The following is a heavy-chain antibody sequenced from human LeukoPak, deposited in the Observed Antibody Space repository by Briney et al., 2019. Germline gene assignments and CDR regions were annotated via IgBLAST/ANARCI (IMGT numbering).Heavy chain of an antibody. CDR1: GFTFSSYD. D-gene: IGHD1-26*01. CDR2: ISYDGSNK. J-gene: IGHJ4*02. Sequence: PGRSLRLSCAASGFTFSSYDMHWVRRAPGKGLEWVTVISYDGSNKYSADSVKGRFTISRDNSKNTLYLQMNSLRAEDTAVYYRAKEGNSGSYYFDYWGQGTLVTVSS. V-gene: IGHV3-30*18. CDR3: AKEGNSGSYYFDY.